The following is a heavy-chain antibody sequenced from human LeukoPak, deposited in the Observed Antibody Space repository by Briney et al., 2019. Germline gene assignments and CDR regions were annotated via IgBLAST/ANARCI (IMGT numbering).Heavy chain of an antibody. J-gene: IGHJ4*02. CDR1: GGSISSSGYY. V-gene: IGHV4-39*01. Sequence: SETLSLTCTVSGGSISSSGYYWGWICQPPGKGLEWIGSIYYSGSTYYNPSLKSRVTISVDTSKNQFSLKLSSVTAADTAVYYCAGYSSGWKYFDYWGQGTLVTVSS. CDR2: IYYSGST. D-gene: IGHD6-19*01. CDR3: AGYSSGWKYFDY.